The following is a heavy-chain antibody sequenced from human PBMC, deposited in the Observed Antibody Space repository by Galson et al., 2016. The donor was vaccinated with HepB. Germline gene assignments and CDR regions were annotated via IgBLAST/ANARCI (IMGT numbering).Heavy chain of an antibody. Sequence: ETLSLTCAVYGGSFSGYYWSWIRQPPGKGLEWIGEINHSGSTNYNPSLKSRVTISVDTSKNQFSLKLSSVTAADTAVYYCASRAYYDSSGYYYADWYFDLWGRGTLVTVSS. J-gene: IGHJ2*01. V-gene: IGHV4-34*01. CDR2: INHSGST. CDR3: ASRAYYDSSGYYYADWYFDL. CDR1: GGSFSGYY. D-gene: IGHD3-22*01.